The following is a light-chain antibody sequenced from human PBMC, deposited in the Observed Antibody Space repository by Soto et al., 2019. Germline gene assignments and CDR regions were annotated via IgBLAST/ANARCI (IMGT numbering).Light chain of an antibody. CDR2: GAS. J-gene: IGKJ1*01. CDR3: QQYGSTPPRT. V-gene: IGKV3-20*01. CDR1: QSVSNDF. Sequence: EIVLTPSPCTLSLSPGERATLSCRASQSVSNDFLAWYQQKPGQAPRRLIYGASTRATDVPDRFSGSGSGADFTLSISRLEPEDFAVYYCQQYGSTPPRTFGQGTKVDIK.